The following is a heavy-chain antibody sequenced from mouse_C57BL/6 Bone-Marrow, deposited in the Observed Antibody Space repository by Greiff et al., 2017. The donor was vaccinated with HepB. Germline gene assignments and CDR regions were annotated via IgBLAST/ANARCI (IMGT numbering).Heavy chain of an antibody. D-gene: IGHD2-4*01. J-gene: IGHJ2*01. CDR1: GFTFSSYA. V-gene: IGHV5-4*01. CDR2: ISDGGSYT. CDR3: AREGTYYDYDGYYFDY. Sequence: EVQVVESGGGLVKPGGSLKLSCAASGFTFSSYAMSWVRQTPEKRLEWVATISDGGSYTYYPDNVKGRFTISRDNAKNNLYLQMSHLKSEDTAMYYWAREGTYYDYDGYYFDYWGQGTTLTVSS.